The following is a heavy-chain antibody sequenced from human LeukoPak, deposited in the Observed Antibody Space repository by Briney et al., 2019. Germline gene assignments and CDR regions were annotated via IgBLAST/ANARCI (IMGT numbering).Heavy chain of an antibody. Sequence: PAGTLTLTCAASGCTISSYALYWVRQAPGRGVEGVAVISYDGSNKYYADSVKGRFTISRDNSKNTLYLQMNSLTAEDTAVYYCARDALGRLRYVRWMDRGQGTLVTVS. V-gene: IGHV3-30-3*01. J-gene: IGHJ4*02. D-gene: IGHD3-9*01. CDR2: ISYDGSNK. CDR1: GCTISSYA. CDR3: ARDALGRLRYVRWMD.